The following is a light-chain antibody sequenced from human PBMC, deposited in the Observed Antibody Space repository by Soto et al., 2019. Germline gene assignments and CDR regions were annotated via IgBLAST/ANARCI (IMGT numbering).Light chain of an antibody. J-gene: IGKJ4*02. CDR3: QQRTNWTLT. CDR1: RSISTY. CDR2: EAL. Sequence: ETVLTQSPATLSLSPGERATLSCRASRSISTYLAWYQQKPGQAPRLLIYEALNRATGIPARFSGSGSGTDFTLTTSSLEPEDFAVYYCQQRTNWTLTFGGGTKVDIX. V-gene: IGKV3-11*01.